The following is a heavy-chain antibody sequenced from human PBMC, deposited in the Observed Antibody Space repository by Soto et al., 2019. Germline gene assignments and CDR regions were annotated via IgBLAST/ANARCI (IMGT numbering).Heavy chain of an antibody. CDR3: TSRYCSGGSCYDY. CDR2: IRSKAYGGTT. J-gene: IGHJ4*02. D-gene: IGHD2-15*01. CDR1: GFTFGDYA. V-gene: IGHV3-49*04. Sequence: GRSLRLSCTDSGFTFGDYAMSWVRQAPGKGLEWVGFIRSKAYGGTTEYAASVKGRFTITRDDSKRIAHLQMNSLKTEDTAVYYCTSRYCSGGSCYDYWGQGTLVTAPQ.